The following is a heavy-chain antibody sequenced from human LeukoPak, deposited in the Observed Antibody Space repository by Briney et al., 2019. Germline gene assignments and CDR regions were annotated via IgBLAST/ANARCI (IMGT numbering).Heavy chain of an antibody. CDR1: GGSFSGYY. Sequence: SETLSLTCAVYGGSFSGYYWIWIRQPPGKGLEWIGEINDSGNTKYNPSIKSRVTISVDSSKSQFSLKLRSVTAADTAVYYCARGPLPDTVTTRYFDYWGQGTLVTVSS. D-gene: IGHD4-17*01. CDR2: INDSGNT. J-gene: IGHJ4*02. V-gene: IGHV4-34*01. CDR3: ARGPLPDTVTTRYFDY.